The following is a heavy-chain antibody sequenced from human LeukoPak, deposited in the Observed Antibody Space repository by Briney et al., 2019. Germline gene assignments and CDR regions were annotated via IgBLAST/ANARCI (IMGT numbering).Heavy chain of an antibody. CDR3: AREAQYSLGAFDI. J-gene: IGHJ3*02. CDR1: GFTFSAYS. D-gene: IGHD5-18*01. V-gene: IGHV3-21*01. CDR2: ISNIGTYI. Sequence: PGGSLRLSCAASGFTFSAYSINWVRQAPGKGLEWVSSISNIGTYIYYADSVKGRFSISRDNAKNSLYLQMDSLRVEDTAVYFCAREAQYSLGAFDIWGQGTMVTVSS.